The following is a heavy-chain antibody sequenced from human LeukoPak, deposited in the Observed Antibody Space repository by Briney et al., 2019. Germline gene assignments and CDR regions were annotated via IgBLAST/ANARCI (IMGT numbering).Heavy chain of an antibody. CDR3: AKEPADY. V-gene: IGHV3-23*01. CDR1: GFKFNDYG. CDR2: INNDGGNR. J-gene: IGHJ4*02. Sequence: GGSLRLSCAASGFKFNDYGMSWVRQAPGKGLEWVATINNDGGNRHYPDSVKGRFTISRDNSRATLDLQMNSLRAEDTAVYYCAKEPADYWGQGTLVTVSS.